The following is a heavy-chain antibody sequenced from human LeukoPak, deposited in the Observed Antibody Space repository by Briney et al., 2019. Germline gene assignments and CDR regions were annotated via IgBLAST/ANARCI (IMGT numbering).Heavy chain of an antibody. V-gene: IGHV1-18*01. CDR2: ISAYNGNT. Sequence: SVKVYCKASGYTFTSYGISWVRQAPGQGLEWMGGISAYNGNTNYAQKLQGRVTMTTDTSTSTAYMELRSLRSDDTAVYYCARDRVVVPAATRIPFGGIWGQGTMVTVSS. J-gene: IGHJ3*02. CDR1: GYTFTSYG. D-gene: IGHD2-2*01. CDR3: ARDRVVVPAATRIPFGGI.